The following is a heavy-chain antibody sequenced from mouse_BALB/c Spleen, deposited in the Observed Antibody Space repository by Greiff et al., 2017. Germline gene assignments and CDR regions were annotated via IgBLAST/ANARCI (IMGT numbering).Heavy chain of an antibody. Sequence: QVQLQQSGAELAKPGASVKMSCKASGYTFTSYWMHWVKQRPGQGLEWIGYINPSTGYTEYNQKFKDKATLTADKSSSTAYMQLSSLTSEDSAVYYCARGSSDYWGQGTTLTVSS. J-gene: IGHJ2*01. CDR3: ARGSSDY. V-gene: IGHV1-7*01. CDR1: GYTFTSYW. CDR2: INPSTGYT.